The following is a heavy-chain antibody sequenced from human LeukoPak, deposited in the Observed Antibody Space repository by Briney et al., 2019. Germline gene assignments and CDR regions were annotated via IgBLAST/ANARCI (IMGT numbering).Heavy chain of an antibody. J-gene: IGHJ4*02. D-gene: IGHD3-3*01. V-gene: IGHV1-8*01. CDR1: GYTFTSYD. CDR3: ARGREVRFLEWLSTSYYFDY. CDR2: MNPNSGNT. Sequence: ASVKVSCKASGYTFTSYDINWVRQATGQGLEWMGWMNPNSGNTGYAQKFQGRVTMTRNTSISTAYMELSSLRSEDTAVYYCARGREVRFLEWLSTSYYFDYWRQGTLVTVSS.